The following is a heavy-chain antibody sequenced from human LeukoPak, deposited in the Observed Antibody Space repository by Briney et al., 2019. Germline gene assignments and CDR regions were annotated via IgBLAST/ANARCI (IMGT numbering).Heavy chain of an antibody. CDR2: ISSSGSTI. CDR1: GFTFSSYE. Sequence: GGSLRLSCAASGFTFSSYEMNWVRQAPGKGLEWVSYISSSGSTIYYADSVKGRFTISRDTVKNSLYLQMKSLRAEDTAVYYCARDAEQRGYFDYWGQGTLVTVSS. V-gene: IGHV3-48*03. J-gene: IGHJ4*02. D-gene: IGHD6-25*01. CDR3: ARDAEQRGYFDY.